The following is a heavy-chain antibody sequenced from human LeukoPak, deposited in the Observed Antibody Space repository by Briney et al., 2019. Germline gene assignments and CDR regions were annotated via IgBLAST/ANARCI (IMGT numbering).Heavy chain of an antibody. J-gene: IGHJ5*02. D-gene: IGHD2-2*01. CDR2: IYYSGST. V-gene: IGHV4-61*01. CDR3: ARGRGAREGYCSSTTCSSNWFDP. CDR1: GYSISSGYF. Sequence: ASETLSLTCTVSGYSISSGYFWGWIRQPPGKGLEWIGYIYYSGSTNYNPSLKSRVTISVDTSNNQFSLKLSSVTAADTAVYYCARGRGAREGYCSSTTCSSNWFDPWGQGTLVTVSS.